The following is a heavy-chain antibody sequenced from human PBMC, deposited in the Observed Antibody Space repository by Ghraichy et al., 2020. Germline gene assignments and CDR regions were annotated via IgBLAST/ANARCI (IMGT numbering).Heavy chain of an antibody. D-gene: IGHD3-22*01. V-gene: IGHV3-7*01. CDR2: INPDGSET. J-gene: IGHJ3*02. CDR3: ARYYDGSGHFDAFDI. CDR1: GLTFSSDW. Sequence: GGSLRLSCAASGLTFSSDWMTWVRQAPGKGLEWVANINPDGSETYYVDSVKGRFTISRDNTKNSLHLQMNSLRAEDTAVYYCARYYDGSGHFDAFDIWGRGTMVTVSS.